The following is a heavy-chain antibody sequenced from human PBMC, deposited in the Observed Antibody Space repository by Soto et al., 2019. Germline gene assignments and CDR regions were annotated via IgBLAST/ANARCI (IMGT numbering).Heavy chain of an antibody. CDR3: ARVRIYCTNGVCSRYYYYYGMDV. CDR2: IIPIFGTA. D-gene: IGHD2-8*01. V-gene: IGHV1-69*13. Sequence: SVKVSCKASGGTFSSYAISWVRQAPGQGLEWMGGIIPIFGTANYAQKFQGRVTITADESTSTAYMELSSLRSEDTAVYYCARVRIYCTNGVCSRYYYYYGMDVWGQGTTVTASS. J-gene: IGHJ6*02. CDR1: GGTFSSYA.